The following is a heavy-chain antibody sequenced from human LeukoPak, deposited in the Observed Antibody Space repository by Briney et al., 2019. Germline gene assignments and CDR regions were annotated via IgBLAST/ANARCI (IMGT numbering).Heavy chain of an antibody. CDR2: ISYDGSNK. D-gene: IGHD2-2*01. J-gene: IGHJ4*02. CDR1: GFTFSSYA. Sequence: GGSLRLSCAASGFTFSSYAMHWVRQAPGKGLEWVAVISYDGSNKYYADSVKGRFTISRDNSKNTLYLQMNSLRAEETAVYYCARDHCSSTSCYLSAYYSDYWGQGTLVTVSS. CDR3: ARDHCSSTSCYLSAYYSDY. V-gene: IGHV3-30*04.